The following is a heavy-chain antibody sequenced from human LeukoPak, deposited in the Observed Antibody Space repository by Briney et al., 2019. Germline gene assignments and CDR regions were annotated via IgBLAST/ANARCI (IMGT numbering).Heavy chain of an antibody. V-gene: IGHV4-38-2*01. D-gene: IGHD2-21*01. CDR1: GYSISSGYY. Sequence: SETLSLTCAVSGYSISSGYYWGWFRQPPGKGREWIGCIYHSGSTQYNPSLKSRVTISVDTSKNQFSLNLSAVTAADTAVYYCARQGGSNSPYYYYYMDVWGKGTSVTVPS. CDR3: ARQGGSNSPYYYYYMDV. J-gene: IGHJ6*03. CDR2: IYHSGST.